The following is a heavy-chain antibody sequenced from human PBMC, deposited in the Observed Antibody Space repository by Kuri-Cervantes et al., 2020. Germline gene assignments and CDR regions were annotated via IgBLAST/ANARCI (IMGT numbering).Heavy chain of an antibody. CDR3: ARIPVVPPTHYYNYYMDV. D-gene: IGHD2-2*01. CDR1: GFTFSRYN. Sequence: GESLKISCAASGFTFSRYNMNWVRQAPGKGLEWVSSISTNSPYAYYADSVKGRFTISRDNAQNSLFLQLNNLRVEDTAVYYCARIPVVPPTHYYNYYMDVWGEGTTVTVSS. V-gene: IGHV3-21*01. J-gene: IGHJ6*03. CDR2: ISTNSPYA.